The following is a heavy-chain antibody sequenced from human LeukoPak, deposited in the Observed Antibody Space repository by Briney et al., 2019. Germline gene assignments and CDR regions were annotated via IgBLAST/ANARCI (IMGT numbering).Heavy chain of an antibody. CDR3: ARDHASSSSFDY. D-gene: IGHD6-6*01. V-gene: IGHV4-59*01. J-gene: IGHJ4*02. CDR2: IYYTGST. Sequence: SETLSLTCTVSGGSISGYYWNWIRQPPGKGLEWIGYIYYTGSTNYNPSLKSRVTISVDTSKNQFSLELSSVTAADTAVYYCARDHASSSSFDYWGQGTLVTVSS. CDR1: GGSISGYY.